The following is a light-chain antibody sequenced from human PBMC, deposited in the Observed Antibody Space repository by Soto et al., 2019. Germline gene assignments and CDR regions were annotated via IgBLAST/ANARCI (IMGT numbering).Light chain of an antibody. CDR1: QSINNR. J-gene: IGKJ1*01. CDR3: HHDKPHWT. CDR2: DAS. V-gene: IGKV1-5*01. Sequence: IQVRHVASTCSSPLAPSLTITFRASQSINNRLAWYQQKPEKAPKLMIYDASNLESGVSSRFCGSGCQKECTISSIDLPADDLSSYFRHHDKPHWTFGQGTKVDIK.